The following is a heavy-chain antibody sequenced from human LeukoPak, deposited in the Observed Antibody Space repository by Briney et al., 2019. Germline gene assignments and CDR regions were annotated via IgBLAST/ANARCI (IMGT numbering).Heavy chain of an antibody. J-gene: IGHJ4*02. CDR2: ISGSGGST. CDR3: AKVPDYDFWSGRLSTIFFDY. Sequence: AGGSLRLSCAASGFTFSSYAMSWVRQAPGKGLEWVSAISGSGGSTYYADSVKGRFTISRDNSKNTLYLQMNSLRAEDTAVYYCAKVPDYDFWSGRLSTIFFDYWGQGTLVTVSS. V-gene: IGHV3-23*01. D-gene: IGHD3-3*01. CDR1: GFTFSSYA.